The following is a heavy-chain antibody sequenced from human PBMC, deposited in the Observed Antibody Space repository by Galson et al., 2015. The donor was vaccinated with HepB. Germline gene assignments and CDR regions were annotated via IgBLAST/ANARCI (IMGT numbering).Heavy chain of an antibody. CDR3: ARSGGDYYDSSGYSKAYYYGMDV. CDR1: GFTFSSYS. J-gene: IGHJ6*02. Sequence: SLRLSCAASGFTFSSYSINWVRQAPGKGLEWVSSISSSSSYIYYADSVKGRFTISRDNAKNSLYLQMNSLRAEDTAVYYCARSGGDYYDSSGYSKAYYYGMDVWGQGTTVTVSS. V-gene: IGHV3-21*01. D-gene: IGHD3-22*01. CDR2: ISSSSSYI.